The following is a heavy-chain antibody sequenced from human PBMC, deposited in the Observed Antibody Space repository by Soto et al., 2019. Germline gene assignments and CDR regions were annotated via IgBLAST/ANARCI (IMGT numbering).Heavy chain of an antibody. CDR3: AKGAIVVVPAAMLGLMDV. D-gene: IGHD2-2*01. Sequence: PGGSLRLSCAASGFTFSSYAMSWVRQAPGKGLEWVSAISGSGGSTYYADSVKGRFTISRDNSKNTLYLQMNSLRAEDTAVYYCAKGAIVVVPAAMLGLMDVWGQGTTVTVS. CDR1: GFTFSSYA. CDR2: ISGSGGST. V-gene: IGHV3-23*01. J-gene: IGHJ6*02.